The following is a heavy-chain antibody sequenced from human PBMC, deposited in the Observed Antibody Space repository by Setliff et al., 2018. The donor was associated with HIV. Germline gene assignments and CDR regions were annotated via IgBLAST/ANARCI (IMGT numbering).Heavy chain of an antibody. Sequence: LRLSCAASGFTSSSYRMNWVRQAPGKGLEWVSSISSGSSYIYYADSLKGRFIISRDNVKNSLYLQMNSLRAEDTAVYYCARESTAMGLDNWGPGTLVTVSS. D-gene: IGHD5-18*01. J-gene: IGHJ4*02. CDR1: GFTSSSYR. V-gene: IGHV3-21*06. CDR3: ARESTAMGLDN. CDR2: ISSGSSYI.